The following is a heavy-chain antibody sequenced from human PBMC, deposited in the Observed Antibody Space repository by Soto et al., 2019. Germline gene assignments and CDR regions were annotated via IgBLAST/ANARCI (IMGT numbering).Heavy chain of an antibody. CDR3: ARRERAAGTDWWFDP. J-gene: IGHJ5*02. D-gene: IGHD6-13*01. CDR2: IYYSGST. CDR1: GGSISSSSFH. V-gene: IGHV4-39*01. Sequence: QLQLQESGPGLVKPSETLSLTCTVSGGSISSSSFHWGWIRQPPGKGLEWIGSIYYSGSTYYSPSLKSRTTISVATSKNQFSRKLSSVTAADTAVYYCARRERAAGTDWWFDPWGQGTLVTVSS.